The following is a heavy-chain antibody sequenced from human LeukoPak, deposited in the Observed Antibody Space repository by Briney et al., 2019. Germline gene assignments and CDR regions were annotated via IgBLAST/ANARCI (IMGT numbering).Heavy chain of an antibody. CDR2: IRYDGSNK. V-gene: IGHV3-30*02. J-gene: IGHJ6*03. CDR3: AKAPKSALYYYYYYMDV. CDR1: GFTFSSYG. Sequence: SWGSLRLSCAASGFTFSSYGMHWVRQAPGKGLEWVAFIRYDGSNKYYADSVKGRFTISRDNSKNTLYLQMNSLRAEDTAVYYCAKAPKSALYYYYYYMDVWGKGTTVTVSS.